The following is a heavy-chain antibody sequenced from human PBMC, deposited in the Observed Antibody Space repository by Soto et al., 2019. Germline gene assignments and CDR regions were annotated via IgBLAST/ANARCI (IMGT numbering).Heavy chain of an antibody. CDR2: INPDGSAT. Sequence: EVQLVESGGGLVQPGGSLRLSCAVSGFTFGSYWMNWVRLIPGKGLEWVAYINPDGSATYYVYSVKGRFTISRDNAKNSLSLKMNSLRVEHTSVYYCARAGYCGPGCYYYVAYWGQGPLVTVSS. V-gene: IGHV3-7*01. J-gene: IGHJ4*02. CDR1: GFTFGSYW. CDR3: ARAGYCGPGCYYYVAY. D-gene: IGHD2-21*02.